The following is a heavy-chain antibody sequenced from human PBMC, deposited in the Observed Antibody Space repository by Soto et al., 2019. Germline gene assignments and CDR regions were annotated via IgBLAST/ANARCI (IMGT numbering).Heavy chain of an antibody. Sequence: SETLSLTCTVSGGSISSSSYYWGWIRQPPGKGLEWIGSIYYSGSTYYNPSLKSRVTISVDTSKNQFSLKLSSVTAADTAVYYCARQTYYYGSGSLVFGWFDPWGQGTLVTVSS. V-gene: IGHV4-39*01. CDR2: IYYSGST. J-gene: IGHJ5*02. CDR1: GGSISSSSYY. CDR3: ARQTYYYGSGSLVFGWFDP. D-gene: IGHD3-10*01.